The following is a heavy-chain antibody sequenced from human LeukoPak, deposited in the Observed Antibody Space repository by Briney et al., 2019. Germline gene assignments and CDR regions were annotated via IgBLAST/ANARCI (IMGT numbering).Heavy chain of an antibody. Sequence: GGSLRLSCAASGFTVSSNYMSWVRQAPGEGLEWVSVIYSGGSTYYADSVKGRFTISRDNSKNTRYLQMNSLRAEDTAVYYCARDLWRDYWGQGTLVTVSS. D-gene: IGHD3-3*01. CDR3: ARDLWRDY. V-gene: IGHV3-53*01. CDR2: IYSGGST. J-gene: IGHJ4*02. CDR1: GFTVSSNY.